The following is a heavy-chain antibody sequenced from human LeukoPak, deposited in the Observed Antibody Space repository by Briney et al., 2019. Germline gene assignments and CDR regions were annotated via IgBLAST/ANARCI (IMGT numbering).Heavy chain of an antibody. Sequence: PSETLSLTCTVSGGSISSGDYYWSWIRQPPGKGLEWIGYIYGSGGTNRNPSLKSRVVMSVDTSKNQFSLKLSSVTAADTAVYYCARAGLAASGTGAFDVWGHGTMVTVPS. D-gene: IGHD6-13*01. CDR2: IYGSGGT. J-gene: IGHJ3*01. CDR3: ARAGLAASGTGAFDV. CDR1: GGSISSGDYY. V-gene: IGHV4-61*08.